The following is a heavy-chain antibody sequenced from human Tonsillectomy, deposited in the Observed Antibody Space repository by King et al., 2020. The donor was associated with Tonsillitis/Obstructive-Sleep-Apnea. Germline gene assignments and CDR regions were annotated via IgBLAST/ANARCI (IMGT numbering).Heavy chain of an antibody. D-gene: IGHD6-19*01. J-gene: IGHJ6*02. CDR3: ASQVAVAGTNYYGMDV. CDR1: GGTFSSYA. Sequence: QLVQSGAEVKKPGSSVKVSCKASGGTFSSYAISWVRQAPGQGLEWMGGIIPIFGTANYAQKFQGRVTITADESTSTAYMERSSLRSEDTAVYYCASQVAVAGTNYYGMDVWGQGTTVTVSS. V-gene: IGHV1-69*01. CDR2: IIPIFGTA.